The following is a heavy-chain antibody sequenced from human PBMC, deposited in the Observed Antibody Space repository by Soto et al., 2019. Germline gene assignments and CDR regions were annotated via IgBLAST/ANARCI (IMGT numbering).Heavy chain of an antibody. CDR3: AILYYYDSGDYYSNYQYYGMDV. CDR1: GFTFTSFY. Sequence: GASVKVSCKASGFTFTSFYMHWVRQAPGQGPEWMGIMHPYGGSTGYAQKFQGRVTLTGDTSTRTDYMELSSLRSDDTAVYYCAILYYYDSGDYYSNYQYYGMDVWGQGTTVTVSS. V-gene: IGHV1-46*01. CDR2: MHPYGGST. J-gene: IGHJ6*02. D-gene: IGHD3-22*01.